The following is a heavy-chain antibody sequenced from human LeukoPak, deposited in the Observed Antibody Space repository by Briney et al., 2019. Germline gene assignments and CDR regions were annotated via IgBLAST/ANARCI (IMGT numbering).Heavy chain of an antibody. D-gene: IGHD2-15*01. CDR1: GGSISSYY. V-gene: IGHV4-59*01. CDR3: ARVSGCSGGSCYSPSYYYYYYMDV. CDR2: IYYSGST. J-gene: IGHJ6*03. Sequence: SETLSHTCTVSGGSISSYYWSWIRQPPGKGLEWIGYIYYSGSTNYNPSLKSRVTISVDTSKKQFSLKLSSVTAADTAVYYCARVSGCSGGSCYSPSYYYYYYMDVWGKGTTVTVSS.